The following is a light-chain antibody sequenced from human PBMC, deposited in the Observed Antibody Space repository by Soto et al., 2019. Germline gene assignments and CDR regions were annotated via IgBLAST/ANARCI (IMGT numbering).Light chain of an antibody. CDR3: QQYNTWPRT. CDR1: QSVSSD. Sequence: EIVMTQSPATLSVSPGERATLSCRASQSVSSDLAWYHQKPGQAPRLLIYGASTRATGIPARFSGSGSGTEFTLTINSLQSEDFAVYYCQQYNTWPRTFGQGTKVDSK. J-gene: IGKJ1*01. V-gene: IGKV3-15*01. CDR2: GAS.